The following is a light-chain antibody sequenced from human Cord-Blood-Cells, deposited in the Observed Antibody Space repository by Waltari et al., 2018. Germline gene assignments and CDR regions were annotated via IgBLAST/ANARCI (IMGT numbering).Light chain of an antibody. Sequence: SYELTQPPSVSVSPGQTARITCSGAALPKQYAYWYQQKPGQAPVLVIYKDSERPSGFAERISVSSSRTTVTLTISVVQAEDEADYYCQSADSSGTYPVVFGGGTKLTVL. CDR3: QSADSSGTYPVV. J-gene: IGLJ2*01. V-gene: IGLV3-25*03. CDR2: KDS. CDR1: ALPKQY.